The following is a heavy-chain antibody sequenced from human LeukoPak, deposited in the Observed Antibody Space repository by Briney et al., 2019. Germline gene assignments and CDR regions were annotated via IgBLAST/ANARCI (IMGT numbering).Heavy chain of an antibody. J-gene: IGHJ4*02. V-gene: IGHV3-23*01. Sequence: GGSLRLSCTGSGFTFRSYTLSWVRQAPGTGLEWVSAIGGSGGTYYADSVKGRFTISRDNSKNALYLQMNGLRAEDTAVYYCGIRDTSAYYVFWGQGTLVTVSS. CDR1: GFTFRSYT. CDR3: GIRDTSAYYVF. D-gene: IGHD3-22*01. CDR2: IGGSGGT.